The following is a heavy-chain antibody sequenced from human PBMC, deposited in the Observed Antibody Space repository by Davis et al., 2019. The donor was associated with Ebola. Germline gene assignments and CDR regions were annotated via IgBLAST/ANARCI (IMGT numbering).Heavy chain of an antibody. CDR1: GYTFTNYY. Sequence: AASVKVSCKASGYTFTNYYMHWVRQAPGQGLEWMGMINPNDGRTIYAQKFQGRVTVTRDTSTTTVYMDLSSLRSEDTAVYYCATGGGARGDGYPFDYWGQGTLVTVSS. V-gene: IGHV1-46*01. CDR2: INPNDGRT. J-gene: IGHJ4*02. CDR3: ATGGGARGDGYPFDY. D-gene: IGHD5-24*01.